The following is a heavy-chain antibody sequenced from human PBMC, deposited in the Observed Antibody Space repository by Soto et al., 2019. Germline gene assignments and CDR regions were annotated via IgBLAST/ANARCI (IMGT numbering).Heavy chain of an antibody. Sequence: QVQLVESGGGVVQPGRSLRLSCAASGFTFSSYGMHWVRQAPGKGLEWVAVISYDGSNKYYADSVKGRFTISRDNSKNTLYLQMNSLRAEDTAVYYCAKDAIWQERDYDYMDVWGKGTTVTVSS. J-gene: IGHJ6*03. CDR3: AKDAIWQERDYDYMDV. V-gene: IGHV3-30*18. CDR2: ISYDGSNK. CDR1: GFTFSSYG. D-gene: IGHD3-3*01.